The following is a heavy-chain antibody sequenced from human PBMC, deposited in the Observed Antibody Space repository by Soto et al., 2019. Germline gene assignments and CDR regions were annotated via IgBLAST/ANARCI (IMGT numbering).Heavy chain of an antibody. CDR2: IFPSGTT. J-gene: IGHJ4*02. CDR1: DGSLSGATYS. V-gene: IGHV4-30-2*01. Sequence: SETLCFTCGVSDGSLSGATYSWNWIRQPPGKGLEWFGYIFPSGTTYYNPSLKSRLTISIDVSKNQFSLSLRSLTAADTAVYYCARSREFDYWSQGTLVTVSS. CDR3: ARSREFDY.